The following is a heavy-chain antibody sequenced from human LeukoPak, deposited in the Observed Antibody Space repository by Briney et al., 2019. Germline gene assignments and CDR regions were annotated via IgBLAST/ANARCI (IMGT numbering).Heavy chain of an antibody. CDR2: ISAYNGNT. CDR3: ARAQDIVVVPEPPSRGWFDP. Sequence: ASVKVSCKASGYTFTSYGISWVRQAPGQGLEWMGWISAYNGNTNYAQKFQGRVTITADKSTSTAYMELSSLRSEDTAVYYCARAQDIVVVPEPPSRGWFDPRGQGTLVTVSS. V-gene: IGHV1-18*01. D-gene: IGHD2-2*01. J-gene: IGHJ5*02. CDR1: GYTFTSYG.